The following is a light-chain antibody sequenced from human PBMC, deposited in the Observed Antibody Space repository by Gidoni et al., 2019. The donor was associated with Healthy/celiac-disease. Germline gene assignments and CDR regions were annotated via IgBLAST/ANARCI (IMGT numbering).Light chain of an antibody. J-gene: IGKJ4*01. CDR1: QSLLHSNGYNY. V-gene: IGKV2-28*01. CDR3: MQERQTTQT. Sequence: DIVLTQSPLSLPVTPGEPASISCRSSQSLLHSNGYNYFDWYLQKQGQSPQLLIYLGSNRASGVPDRFSGSGSGTDFTMKISRVEAEDVGVYYCMQERQTTQTFGGGTKVEIK. CDR2: LGS.